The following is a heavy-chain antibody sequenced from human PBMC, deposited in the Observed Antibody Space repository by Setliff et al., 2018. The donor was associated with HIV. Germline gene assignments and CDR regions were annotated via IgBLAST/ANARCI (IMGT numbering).Heavy chain of an antibody. CDR3: ASDRRHSSSPGSFDP. D-gene: IGHD6-6*01. Sequence: SVKVSCKASGGTFSSYAISWVRQAPGQGREWMGGITPILGIANYAQKFQGRVTITADKSTSTAYMELGSLRSEDTAGYYCASDRRHSSSPGSFDPLGPRNPGHRLL. CDR2: ITPILGIA. J-gene: IGHJ5*02. V-gene: IGHV1-69*10. CDR1: GGTFSSYA.